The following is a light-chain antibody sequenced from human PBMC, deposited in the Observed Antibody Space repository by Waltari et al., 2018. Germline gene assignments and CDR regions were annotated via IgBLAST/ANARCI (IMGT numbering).Light chain of an antibody. J-gene: IGKJ1*01. V-gene: IGKV3-20*01. CDR3: QKYGTLPAT. CDR2: DAS. CDR1: QTVSRY. Sequence: EIVLTQSPGTLSLSPGERATLSCRASQTVSRYLAWYQQKPGQAPRLLIYDASSRATGIPDRFSGSGSGTDFSLTISRLEPEDFAVYYCQKYGTLPATFGQGTKVQMK.